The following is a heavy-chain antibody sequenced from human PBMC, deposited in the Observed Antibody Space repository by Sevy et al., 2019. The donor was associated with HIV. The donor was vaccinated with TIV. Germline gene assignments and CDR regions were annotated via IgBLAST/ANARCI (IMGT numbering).Heavy chain of an antibody. D-gene: IGHD1-26*01. CDR3: ARGGVLNIIYAFDI. J-gene: IGHJ3*02. CDR2: IYYSGST. Sequence: SETLSLTCTVSGGSISSYYWSWIRQPPGKGLEWIGYIYYSGSTNYNPSLKSRVTISVDTSKNQFSLKLSSVTAADTAVYYCARGGVLNIIYAFDIWGQGTMVTVSS. V-gene: IGHV4-59*13. CDR1: GGSISSYY.